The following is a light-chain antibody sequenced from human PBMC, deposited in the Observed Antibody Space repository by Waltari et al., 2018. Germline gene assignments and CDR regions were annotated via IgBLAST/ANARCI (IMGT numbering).Light chain of an antibody. CDR2: KDT. Sequence: YELTQPPSGSVSPGQTAKIPCSGDALPKQYHYWYQQKPGQAPLLVIYKDTERPSGIPERFSGSSSGTTVTLTISGVQAEDEADYYCLSAYSGGSQGVFGGGTKLTVL. V-gene: IGLV3-25*03. CDR3: LSAYSGGSQGV. J-gene: IGLJ2*01. CDR1: ALPKQY.